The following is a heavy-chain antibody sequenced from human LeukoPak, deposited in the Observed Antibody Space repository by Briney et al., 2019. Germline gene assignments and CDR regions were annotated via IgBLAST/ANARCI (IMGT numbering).Heavy chain of an antibody. V-gene: IGHV4-4*02. J-gene: IGHJ4*02. Sequence: SETLSLTCAVSGGSISSSNWWSWVRQPPGKGLEWIGEIYHSGSTNYNTSLKSRVTISVDKSKNQFSLKLSSVTAADTAVYYCASLIYDILTGRVYYFDYWGQGTLVTVSS. CDR1: GGSISSSNW. CDR2: IYHSGST. CDR3: ASLIYDILTGRVYYFDY. D-gene: IGHD3-9*01.